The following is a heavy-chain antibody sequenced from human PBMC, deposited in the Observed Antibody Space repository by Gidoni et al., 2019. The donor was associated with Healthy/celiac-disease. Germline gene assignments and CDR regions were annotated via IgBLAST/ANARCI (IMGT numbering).Heavy chain of an antibody. CDR2: IYYSWST. CDR1: GGSISSYY. CDR3: ARVGYSSGWYRNLYYYYGMDV. V-gene: IGHV4-59*01. Sequence: QVQLQESGPGLVKPSETLSLTCTVSGGSISSYYWSWIRQPPGKGLEWIGYIYYSWSTNYNPSLKSRVTISVDTSKNQFSLKLSSVTAADTAVYYCARVGYSSGWYRNLYYYYGMDVWGQGTTVTVSS. D-gene: IGHD6-19*01. J-gene: IGHJ6*02.